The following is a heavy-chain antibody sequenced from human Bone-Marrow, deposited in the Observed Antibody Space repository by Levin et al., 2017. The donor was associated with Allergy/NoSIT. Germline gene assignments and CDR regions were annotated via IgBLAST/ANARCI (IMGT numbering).Heavy chain of an antibody. D-gene: IGHD2-2*01. CDR1: GYIFTSHG. V-gene: IGHV1-18*01. CDR3: ARDLVGRYQLLSPRGAAAGTIGY. J-gene: IGHJ4*02. CDR2: ISPHNRSV. Sequence: ASVKVSCKASGYIFTSHGFNWVRQAPGQGLEWMGWISPHNRSVNYAQKLQDRLTMTTDPSTSTVYMELRNLRSDDTAMYYCARDLVGRYQLLSPRGAAAGTIGYWGQGTLVTVSS.